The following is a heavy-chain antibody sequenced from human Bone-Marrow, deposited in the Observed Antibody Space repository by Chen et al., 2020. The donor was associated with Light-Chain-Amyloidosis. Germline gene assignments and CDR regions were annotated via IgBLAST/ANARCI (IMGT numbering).Heavy chain of an antibody. CDR3: ARPATPIGRIWFDP. CDR1: GDSIDNYFYY. CDR2: IYTSGST. V-gene: IGHV4-39*01. Sequence: QLQLQESGPGLVRPSETLSLTCTVSGDSIDNYFYYWGWIRQAPGKGLEWIGTIYTSGSTYYNPSLKSRVAMSVDTSKKQFSPILNSVTAADTAMYYCARPATPIGRIWFDPWGQGILVTVSS. D-gene: IGHD2-15*01. J-gene: IGHJ5*02.